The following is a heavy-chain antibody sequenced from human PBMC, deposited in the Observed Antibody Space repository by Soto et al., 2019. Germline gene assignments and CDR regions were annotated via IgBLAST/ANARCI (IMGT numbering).Heavy chain of an antibody. D-gene: IGHD3-10*01. CDR1: GFTFSSYA. CDR3: VIGAGDFAY. V-gene: IGHV3-30-3*01. Sequence: QVQLVESGGGVVQPGRSLRLSCAASGFTFSSYAMHWVRQAPGKGLEWVAVISYDGSNKYYADSVKGRFTISRDNSKNTRYLQMNSLRAEDTAVYYCVIGAGDFAYWGQGTLVTVSS. CDR2: ISYDGSNK. J-gene: IGHJ4*02.